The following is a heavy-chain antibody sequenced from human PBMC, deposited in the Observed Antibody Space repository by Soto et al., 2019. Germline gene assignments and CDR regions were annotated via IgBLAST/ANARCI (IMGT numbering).Heavy chain of an antibody. V-gene: IGHV4-61*01. J-gene: IGHJ5*02. CDR1: GGSVSSGSYY. CDR2: IYYSGRT. Sequence: PSETLSLTCTVSGGSVSSGSYYWSWIRQPPGKGLEWIGYIYYSGRTNYNTSLKSRVTISVDTSKNQFSLKLSSVTAADTAVYYCEGVNIVATMCLAPGGQGPLVPVSS. CDR3: EGVNIVATMCLAP. D-gene: IGHD5-12*01.